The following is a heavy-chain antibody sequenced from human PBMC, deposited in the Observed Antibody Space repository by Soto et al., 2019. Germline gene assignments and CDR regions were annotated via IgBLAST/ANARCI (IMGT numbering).Heavy chain of an antibody. D-gene: IGHD6-6*01. CDR3: TTGIAARPPG. Sequence: GGSLRLSCAASGFIFSDSAMHWVRQASGKGLEWVGRIRSKANTYATAYAASVEGRFTISRDDSKNTAYLQMNRLKTEDTAVYYCTTGIAARPPGWGQGTLVTVSS. CDR1: GFIFSDSA. J-gene: IGHJ4*02. V-gene: IGHV3-73*01. CDR2: IRSKANTYAT.